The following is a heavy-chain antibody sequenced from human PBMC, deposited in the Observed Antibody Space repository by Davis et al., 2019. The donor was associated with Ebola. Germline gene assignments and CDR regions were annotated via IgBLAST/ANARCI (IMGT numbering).Heavy chain of an antibody. J-gene: IGHJ4*02. CDR3: ARGPPVGSITIFGVALDY. D-gene: IGHD3-3*01. Sequence: SQTLSLTCAVSGDSINSHYWSWIRQPPGKGLEWIGYIHHSGGTYYNPSLKSRLTLAVDTSKNQFSLNLSSVTAADTAVYYCARGPPVGSITIFGVALDYWGQGTLVTVSS. CDR1: GDSINSHY. CDR2: IHHSGGT. V-gene: IGHV4-4*09.